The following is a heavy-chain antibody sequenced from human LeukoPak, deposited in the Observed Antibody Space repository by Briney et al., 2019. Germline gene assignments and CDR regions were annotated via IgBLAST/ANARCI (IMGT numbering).Heavy chain of an antibody. V-gene: IGHV4-4*09. CDR1: GGSISSYY. D-gene: IGHD6-6*01. CDR3: ARREYSSSSYWFDP. CDR2: IYTSGST. Sequence: PSQTLSLTCTVSGGSISSYYWSWIRQPPGKGLEWIGYIYTSGSTNYNPSLKSRVTISVDTSKNQFSLKLSSVTAADTAVYYCARREYSSSSYWFDPWGQGTLVTVSS. J-gene: IGHJ5*02.